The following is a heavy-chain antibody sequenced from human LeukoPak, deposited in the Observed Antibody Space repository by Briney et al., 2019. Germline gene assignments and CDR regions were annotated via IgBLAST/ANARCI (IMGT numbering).Heavy chain of an antibody. CDR3: AREASGSPSYDAFDT. J-gene: IGHJ3*02. V-gene: IGHV3-30*03. CDR1: EFTFSSSA. Sequence: GGSLRLSCVASEFTFSSSAMHWVRQAPGKGLEWMAVILHDGRNKYYTDSVKGRFTISRDNSKSTLYLQMNSLRPEDTAVYYCAREASGSPSYDAFDTWGQGTMVTVSS. D-gene: IGHD1-26*01. CDR2: ILHDGRNK.